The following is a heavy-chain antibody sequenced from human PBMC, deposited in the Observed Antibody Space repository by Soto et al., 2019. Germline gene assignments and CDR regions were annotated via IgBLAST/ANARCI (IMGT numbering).Heavy chain of an antibody. CDR2: FDPEDGET. Sequence: ASVKVSCKVSGYTLTELSMHWVRQAPGKGLEWMGGFDPEDGETIYAQKFQDRVTITRDRSMSTAYMELSSLRSEDTAMYYCASSELLDENWFDPWGQGTLVTVSS. D-gene: IGHD2-15*01. J-gene: IGHJ5*02. V-gene: IGHV1-24*01. CDR3: ASSELLDENWFDP. CDR1: GYTLTELS.